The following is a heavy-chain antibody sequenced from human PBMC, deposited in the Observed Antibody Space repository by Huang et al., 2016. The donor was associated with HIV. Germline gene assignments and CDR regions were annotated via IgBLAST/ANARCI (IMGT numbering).Heavy chain of an antibody. J-gene: IGHJ4*02. Sequence: KGLAWVSSISWNSGSIGYADSVKGRFTISRDNAKNSLYLQMNSLRAEDTAVYYCAKDSGGTIYGSGSVFFDYWGQGTLVTVSS. V-gene: IGHV3-9*01. CDR3: AKDSGGTIYGSGSVFFDY. D-gene: IGHD3-10*01. CDR2: ISWNSGSI.